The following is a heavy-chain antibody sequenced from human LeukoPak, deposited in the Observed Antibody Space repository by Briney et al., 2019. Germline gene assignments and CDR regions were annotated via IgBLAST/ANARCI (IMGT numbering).Heavy chain of an antibody. V-gene: IGHV1-18*01. J-gene: IGHJ4*02. D-gene: IGHD3-10*01. CDR2: ISAYNGNT. Sequence: ASVKVSCKASGYTFTSYGISWVRQAPGQGLEWMGWISAYNGNTNYAQKLQGRVTMTTDTSTSTAHMELRSLRSDDTAVYYCARDSYYYGSGSYSYWGQGTLVTVSS. CDR1: GYTFTSYG. CDR3: ARDSYYYGSGSYSY.